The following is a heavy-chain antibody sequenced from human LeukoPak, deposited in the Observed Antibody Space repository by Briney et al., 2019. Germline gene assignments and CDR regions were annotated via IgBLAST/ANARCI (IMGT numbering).Heavy chain of an antibody. J-gene: IGHJ4*02. Sequence: ASVKVSCKAFGYTITGYYIHWVRQAPGQGLEWMGWINPNNGGTDSAQKFQGRVTMTRDTSIGTAYMELNRLTYDDTAVYYCGRDRHWNQGNFDYWGQGTLVTVSS. D-gene: IGHD1-1*01. CDR3: GRDRHWNQGNFDY. CDR1: GYTITGYY. V-gene: IGHV1-2*02. CDR2: INPNNGGT.